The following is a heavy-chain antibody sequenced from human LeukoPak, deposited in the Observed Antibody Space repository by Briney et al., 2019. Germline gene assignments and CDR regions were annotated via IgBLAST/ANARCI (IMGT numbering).Heavy chain of an antibody. Sequence: PGGSLRLSCAASGFTVSSYAIIWVRQAPGKGMEWVSGISGSGASTFYADSVKGRFTVSRDNSKNSLFLQMNSLRADDTAVYYCAKDNGDYGAYFYYYMDVWGKGTTVTVSS. J-gene: IGHJ6*03. V-gene: IGHV3-23*01. CDR1: GFTVSSYA. CDR3: AKDNGDYGAYFYYYMDV. D-gene: IGHD4-17*01. CDR2: ISGSGAST.